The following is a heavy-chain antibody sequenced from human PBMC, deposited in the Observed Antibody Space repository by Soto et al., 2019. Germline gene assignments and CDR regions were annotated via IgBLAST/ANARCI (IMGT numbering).Heavy chain of an antibody. V-gene: IGHV6-1*01. J-gene: IGHJ5*02. Sequence: SQTLSLTCAISGDSVSSNTATWNWIRQSPSRGLEWLGRTYYKSKWYTDSAISVKSRIVINPDTSKNQISLQLKSVTPEDAAVYYSARERGIVVTGQGIDRWGQGTLVTVSS. CDR2: TYYKSKWYT. CDR3: ARERGIVVTGQGIDR. CDR1: GDSVSSNTAT. D-gene: IGHD6-19*01.